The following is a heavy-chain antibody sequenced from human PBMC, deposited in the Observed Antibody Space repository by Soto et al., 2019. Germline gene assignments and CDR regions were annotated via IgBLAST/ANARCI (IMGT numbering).Heavy chain of an antibody. D-gene: IGHD6-13*01. J-gene: IGHJ6*01. Sequence: GASLKISCKGSGYSLTSYWISWVRQMPGKGLEWMGRIDPSDSYTNYSPSFQGHVTISADKSISTAYLQWSSLKASDTAMYYCARQDSSSWYVNNKGMVCWGQGTTVTV. CDR3: ARQDSSSWYVNNKGMVC. CDR2: IDPSDSYT. CDR1: GYSLTSYW. V-gene: IGHV5-10-1*01.